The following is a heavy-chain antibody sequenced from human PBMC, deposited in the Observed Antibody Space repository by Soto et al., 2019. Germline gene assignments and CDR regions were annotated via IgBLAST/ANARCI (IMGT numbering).Heavy chain of an antibody. Sequence: PGESLKISCKGSGYSFTSYWISWVRQMPGKGLEWMGRIDPSDSYTNYSPSFQGHVTISADKSISTAYLQWSSLKASDTAMYYCARTIGDMVVVVAATHNWFDPWGQGTLVTVSS. J-gene: IGHJ5*02. D-gene: IGHD2-15*01. V-gene: IGHV5-10-1*01. CDR3: ARTIGDMVVVVAATHNWFDP. CDR2: IDPSDSYT. CDR1: GYSFTSYW.